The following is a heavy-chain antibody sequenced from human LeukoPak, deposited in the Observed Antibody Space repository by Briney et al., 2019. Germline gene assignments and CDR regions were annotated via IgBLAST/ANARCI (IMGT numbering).Heavy chain of an antibody. CDR2: ISSSSSTI. CDR1: GFTISSYS. Sequence: GGSLRLSCAASGFTISSYSMNWVRQDPGKGLEGVSSISSSSSTIYYADSVKGQFTISRDNAKNSLYLQMNSLRAEDTAVYYCARDDVDTAMVHFDYWGQGTLVIVSS. D-gene: IGHD5-18*01. V-gene: IGHV3-48*01. J-gene: IGHJ4*02. CDR3: ARDDVDTAMVHFDY.